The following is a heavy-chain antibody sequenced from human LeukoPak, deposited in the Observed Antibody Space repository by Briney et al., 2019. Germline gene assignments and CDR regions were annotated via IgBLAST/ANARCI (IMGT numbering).Heavy chain of an antibody. Sequence: ASVKVSCKASDYTYTSYDINWVRQATGQGLEWMGWMNPNSGNTGYAQKFQGRVTMTRNTSISTAYMELSSLRSEDTAVYYCARSGGPSYYDISTGYYNYYYYGMDVWGQGTTVTVSS. CDR3: ARSGGPSYYDISTGYYNYYYYGMDV. V-gene: IGHV1-8*01. CDR2: MNPNSGNT. CDR1: DYTYTSYD. D-gene: IGHD3-9*01. J-gene: IGHJ6*02.